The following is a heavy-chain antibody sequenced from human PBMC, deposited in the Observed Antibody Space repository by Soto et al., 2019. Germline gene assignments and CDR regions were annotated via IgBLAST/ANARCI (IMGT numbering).Heavy chain of an antibody. V-gene: IGHV3-21*01. J-gene: IGHJ3*02. CDR3: ARVGCSGGTCYPNGPFDI. CDR2: ITSSGRYI. Sequence: EVQLVESGGGLVKPGGSLRRSCAASGFTFSTYSMNWFRQAPGKGRAWVSSITSSGRYIYYADSVKGRFTSSRDNAKNSLYLQLNSLRAEDTAVYYCARVGCSGGTCYPNGPFDIWGQGTMVTVSS. CDR1: GFTFSTYS. D-gene: IGHD2-15*01.